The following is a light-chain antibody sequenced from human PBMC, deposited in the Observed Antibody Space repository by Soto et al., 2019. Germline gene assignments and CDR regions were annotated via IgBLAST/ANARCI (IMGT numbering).Light chain of an antibody. V-gene: IGLV2-14*01. CDR3: SSYTSSSTLVV. CDR1: SSDVGGYNY. J-gene: IGLJ2*01. Sequence: QSALTQPASVSGSPGQSITISCTGTSSDVGGYNYVSWDQQHPGKAPKLMIYEVSNRPSGVSNRFSGSKSGNTASLTISGLQAEDEAEYYCSSYTSSSTLVVFGGGTKLTVL. CDR2: EVS.